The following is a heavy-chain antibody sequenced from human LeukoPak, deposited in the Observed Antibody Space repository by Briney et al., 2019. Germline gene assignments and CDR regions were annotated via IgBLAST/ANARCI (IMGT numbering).Heavy chain of an antibody. CDR3: ARAVTGHTSSPFFDD. CDR1: GGSISSGGYY. J-gene: IGHJ4*02. CDR2: IYYSGST. V-gene: IGHV4-31*03. D-gene: IGHD6-6*01. Sequence: SETLSLTCTVSGGSISSGGYYWSWIRQHPGKGLEWIGYIYYSGSTYYNPSLKSRVTISVDTSKNQFSLKLSSVTAADTAVYYCARAVTGHTSSPFFDDWGQGTLVSVSS.